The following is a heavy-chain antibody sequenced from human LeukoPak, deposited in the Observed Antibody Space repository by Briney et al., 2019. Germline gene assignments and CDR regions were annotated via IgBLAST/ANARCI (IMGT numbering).Heavy chain of an antibody. Sequence: SETLSLTCTVSGGSISSYYWSWIRQPPGKGLEWIGYIYYSGSTNYNPSLKSRVTISVDTSKNQFSLKLSSVTAADTAVYYCARTYCSSTSCYATRNYYYYGMDVWGQGTTVTVSS. V-gene: IGHV4-59*01. CDR3: ARTYCSSTSCYATRNYYYYGMDV. J-gene: IGHJ6*02. CDR1: GGSISSYY. CDR2: IYYSGST. D-gene: IGHD2-2*01.